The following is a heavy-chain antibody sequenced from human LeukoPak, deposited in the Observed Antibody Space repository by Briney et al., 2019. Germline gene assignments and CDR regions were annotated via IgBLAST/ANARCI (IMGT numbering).Heavy chain of an antibody. D-gene: IGHD3-10*01. Sequence: SETLSLTCTVPGGSISSGDYYWSWIRQPPGKGLEWIGYIYYSGSTYYNPSLKSRLSILVDTSKNQFSLMLSSVTAADTAIYYCARVPYYFRSGSYYQRAAHFDYWGQGTLVTVSS. CDR3: ARVPYYFRSGSYYQRAAHFDY. J-gene: IGHJ4*02. CDR1: GGSISSGDYY. V-gene: IGHV4-30-4*01. CDR2: IYYSGST.